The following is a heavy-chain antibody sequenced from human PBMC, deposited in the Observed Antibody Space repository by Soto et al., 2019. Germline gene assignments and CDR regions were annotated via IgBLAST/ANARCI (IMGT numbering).Heavy chain of an antibody. J-gene: IGHJ4*02. CDR1: GGSFSDYY. Sequence: SETLSLTCAVYGGSFSDYYWSWIRQPPGKGLEWIGEINHSGKTNYSPSLKSRVTISVDTSKNQISLKLSSVTAADTAVYYCAKPGHLFDYSGQGISVTVSS. CDR3: AKPGHLFDY. V-gene: IGHV4-34*01. CDR2: INHSGKT.